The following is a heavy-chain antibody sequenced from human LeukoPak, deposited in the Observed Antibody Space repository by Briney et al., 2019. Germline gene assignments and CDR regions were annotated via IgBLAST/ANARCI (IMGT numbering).Heavy chain of an antibody. Sequence: SETLSLTCTVSGGSISSYYWSCIRQPPGKGLEWIGYIYYSGSTNYNPSLKSRVTISVDTSKNRFSLKLSSVTAADTAVYYCARDQAHYDFWSGYHNWFDPWGQGTLVTVSS. CDR1: GGSISSYY. CDR2: IYYSGST. J-gene: IGHJ5*02. D-gene: IGHD3-3*01. V-gene: IGHV4-59*01. CDR3: ARDQAHYDFWSGYHNWFDP.